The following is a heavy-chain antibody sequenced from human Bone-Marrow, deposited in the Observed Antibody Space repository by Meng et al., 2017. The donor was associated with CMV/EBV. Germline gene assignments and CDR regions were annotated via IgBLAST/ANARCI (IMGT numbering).Heavy chain of an antibody. CDR1: GFNFSSHW. CDR2: IKRDGSEK. V-gene: IGHV3-7*03. CDR3: ARVRGYCSSTSCYTWYYYYGMDV. Sequence: ESLKISCAASGFNFSSHWMSWVRQSPGRGLEWVANIKRDGSEKNYMDSVKGRFSISRDNTKNSVYLQMNSLRDEDTAVYYCARVRGYCSSTSCYTWYYYYGMDVWGQGTTVTVSS. J-gene: IGHJ6*02. D-gene: IGHD2-2*02.